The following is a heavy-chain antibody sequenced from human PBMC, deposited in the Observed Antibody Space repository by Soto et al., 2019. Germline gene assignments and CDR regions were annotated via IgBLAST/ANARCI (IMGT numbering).Heavy chain of an antibody. CDR2: ISISKGKT. V-gene: IGHV1-18*01. CDR1: GYTFLNYD. D-gene: IGHD5-12*01. Sequence: QVQLVQSGAEVKRPGASVKVSCKASGYTFLNYDVAWVRRAPGQGLEWLGWISISKGKTYYEQRLQGRVTMTTDTAPTTAYIEVTSLRSDDTAVYFCGRKGYIGNFGLDVWGQGTTVTVSS. CDR3: GRKGYIGNFGLDV. J-gene: IGHJ6*02.